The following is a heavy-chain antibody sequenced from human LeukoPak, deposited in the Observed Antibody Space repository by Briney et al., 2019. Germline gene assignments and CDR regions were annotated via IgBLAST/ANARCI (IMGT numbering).Heavy chain of an antibody. CDR3: ARYCTFRTCSGTKFDY. CDR2: IRYDGSNK. CDR1: GFTFSSYG. D-gene: IGHD1-1*01. J-gene: IGHJ4*02. V-gene: IGHV3-30*02. Sequence: GGSLRLSCAASGFTFSSYGMHWVRQAPGKGLEWVAFIRYDGSNKYYADSVKGRFTISRDNAKNSLYLQMNSLRAEDSAVYYCARYCTFRTCSGTKFDYWGQGTLVTVSS.